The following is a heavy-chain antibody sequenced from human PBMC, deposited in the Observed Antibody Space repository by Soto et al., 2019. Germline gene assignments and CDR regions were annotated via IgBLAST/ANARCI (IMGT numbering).Heavy chain of an antibody. Sequence: QLQLQESGPGLVKPSETLSLTCTVSGGSISSSSYYWGWIRQPPGKGLEWIGSIYYSGSTYYNPSLNSRVTISVDTSKNQFSLKLSSVTAADTAVYYCARQPRRVVTYPPDWYFDLWGRGTLVTVSS. CDR3: ARQPRRVVTYPPDWYFDL. J-gene: IGHJ2*01. CDR1: GGSISSSSYY. CDR2: IYYSGST. D-gene: IGHD2-21*02. V-gene: IGHV4-39*01.